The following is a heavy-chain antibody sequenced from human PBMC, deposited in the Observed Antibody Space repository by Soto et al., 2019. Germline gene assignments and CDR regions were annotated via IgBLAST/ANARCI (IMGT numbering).Heavy chain of an antibody. CDR3: ARFQTLADYYASSGYYNCFDP. CDR2: INPSGGST. J-gene: IGHJ5*02. V-gene: IGHV1-46*01. Sequence: ASVKVSCKASGYTFTSYYMHWVRQAPGQGLEWMGIINPSGGSTSYAQKFQGRVTMTRDTSTSTGYMELSSLRSEDTAVYYCARFQTLADYYASSGYYNCFDPSGQGTLVTVSS. CDR1: GYTFTSYY. D-gene: IGHD3-22*01.